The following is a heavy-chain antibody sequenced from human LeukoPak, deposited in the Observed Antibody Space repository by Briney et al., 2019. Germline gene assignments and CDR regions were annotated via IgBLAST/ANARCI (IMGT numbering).Heavy chain of an antibody. J-gene: IGHJ4*02. CDR2: IYYSGST. CDR1: GDSISSGAYY. V-gene: IGHV4-31*03. Sequence: KASETLSLTCTVSGDSISSGAYYWSWIRQHPGKGLEWIGYIYYSGSTYYNPSLKSRVTISVDTSKNQFSLKLRSVTAADAAVYYCARGDNIAAASTLDYWGQGTLVTVSS. CDR3: ARGDNIAAASTLDY. D-gene: IGHD6-13*01.